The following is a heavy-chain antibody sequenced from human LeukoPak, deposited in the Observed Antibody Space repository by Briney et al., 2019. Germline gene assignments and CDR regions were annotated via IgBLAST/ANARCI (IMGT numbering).Heavy chain of an antibody. Sequence: PGGSLRLSCAASGFTFDDYGMSWVRHAPGKGLEWVCDINCNGGSTGYADSVKGRFTISRDNAKTSLYLQMNSLRAEDTALYHCASSCSSTSCYGRDVWGKGTTVTVSS. CDR2: INCNGGST. CDR1: GFTFDDYG. J-gene: IGHJ6*04. CDR3: ASSCSSTSCYGRDV. V-gene: IGHV3-20*01. D-gene: IGHD2-2*01.